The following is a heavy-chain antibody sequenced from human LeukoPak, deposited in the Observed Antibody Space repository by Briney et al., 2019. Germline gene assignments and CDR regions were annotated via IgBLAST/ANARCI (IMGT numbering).Heavy chain of an antibody. Sequence: PSETLSLTCAVSGGSISRSNWWSWVRQPPGKGLEWIGEIYPSGRTNYNPSLKSRVTVSVDTSKNQFSLKLSSVTAADTAVYYCARKGIVPAVNNAFDIWGQGTMVTVSS. CDR2: IYPSGRT. D-gene: IGHD2-2*01. CDR1: GGSISRSNW. CDR3: ARKGIVPAVNNAFDI. J-gene: IGHJ3*02. V-gene: IGHV4-4*02.